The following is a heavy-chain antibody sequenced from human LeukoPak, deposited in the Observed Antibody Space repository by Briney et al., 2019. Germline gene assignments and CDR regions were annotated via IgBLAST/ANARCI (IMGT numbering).Heavy chain of an antibody. CDR2: ITSTSAYR. Sequence: GGSLRLSCVGSGFAFNSYTITWVRQAPGKGLEWVSSITSTSAYRQYADSVRGRFTISRDNTKNSLYLQMNTLGAEDTAVYHCARVTAGATTLNYSYYFMDVWGKGTTVTVSS. V-gene: IGHV3-21*01. D-gene: IGHD1-26*01. J-gene: IGHJ6*03. CDR1: GFAFNSYT. CDR3: ARVTAGATTLNYSYYFMDV.